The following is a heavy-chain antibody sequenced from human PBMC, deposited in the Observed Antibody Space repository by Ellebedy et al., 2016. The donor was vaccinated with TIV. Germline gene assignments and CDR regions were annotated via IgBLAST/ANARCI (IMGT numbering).Heavy chain of an antibody. J-gene: IGHJ2*01. Sequence: GGSLRLSCAASGFTFDDFAMHWVRQVPGKGLEWVSGISWNSDAIGYADSVKGRFTISRDNAKGSLYLQMNSLRAEDMALYYCAKDKAAGGVYWYFDLWGRGTLVTVSS. D-gene: IGHD2-8*02. CDR2: ISWNSDAI. CDR3: AKDKAAGGVYWYFDL. V-gene: IGHV3-9*03. CDR1: GFTFDDFA.